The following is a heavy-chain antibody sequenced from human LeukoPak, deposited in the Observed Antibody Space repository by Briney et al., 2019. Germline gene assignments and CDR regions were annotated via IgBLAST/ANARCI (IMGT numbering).Heavy chain of an antibody. D-gene: IGHD2-15*01. CDR3: ARHPNLGYCSGGSCYTRYDFDY. CDR2: ISGSGGST. CDR1: AFTFSNSA. V-gene: IGHV3-23*01. Sequence: GGSLRLSCAASAFTFSNSAMSWVHQAPGKGLELVSSISGSGGSTDYADSVKGRFTISRDNSKNTLYLQMNSLRAEDTAVYYCARHPNLGYCSGGSCYTRYDFDYWGQGTLVTVSS. J-gene: IGHJ4*02.